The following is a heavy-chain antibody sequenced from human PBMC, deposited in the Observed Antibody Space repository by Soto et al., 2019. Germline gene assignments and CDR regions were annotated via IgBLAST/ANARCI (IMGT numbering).Heavy chain of an antibody. V-gene: IGHV3-30-3*01. CDR1: GFTFSSYA. Sequence: PGGSLRLSCAASGFTFSSYAMHWVRQAPGKGLEWVAVISYDGSNKHYADSVKGRFTISRDNSKNTLYLQMNSLRAEDTAVYYCARDQRDTAMVTPDYWGQGTLVTVSS. J-gene: IGHJ4*02. D-gene: IGHD5-18*01. CDR2: ISYDGSNK. CDR3: ARDQRDTAMVTPDY.